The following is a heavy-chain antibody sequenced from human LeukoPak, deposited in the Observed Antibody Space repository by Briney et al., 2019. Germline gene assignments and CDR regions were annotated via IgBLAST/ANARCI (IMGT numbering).Heavy chain of an antibody. V-gene: IGHV4-34*01. CDR2: INPRGST. CDR3: ARRRLGYYFDY. J-gene: IGHJ4*02. D-gene: IGHD5-24*01. CDR1: GGSFSGYY. Sequence: SETLSLTCGVCGGSFSGYYWSWIRQPPGKGLEWIGEINPRGSTDYNPSLKSRVTLSADTSKNQFSLTLNSVTAADTAVYYCARRRLGYYFDYWGQGTLVTVSS.